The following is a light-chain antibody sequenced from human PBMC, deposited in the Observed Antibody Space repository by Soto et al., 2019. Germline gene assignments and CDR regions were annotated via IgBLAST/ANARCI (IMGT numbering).Light chain of an antibody. CDR3: QSYDSSVSGSV. V-gene: IGLV1-40*01. CDR1: SSNIGAGYD. Sequence: QSVLTQPPSVSGAPGQRVTISCTGSSSNIGAGYDVHWYQQLPGTAPKLLIYGNSNRPSGVPDRFSGSKSGTTASLAITGLQAEDEADYYCQSYDSSVSGSVFGGRTKLTVL. CDR2: GNS. J-gene: IGLJ2*01.